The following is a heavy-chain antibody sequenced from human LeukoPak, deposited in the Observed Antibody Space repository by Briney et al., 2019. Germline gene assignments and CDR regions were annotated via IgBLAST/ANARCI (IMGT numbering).Heavy chain of an antibody. CDR2: VYDTGRT. D-gene: IGHD5-12*01. V-gene: IGHV4-59*01. J-gene: IGHJ4*02. CDR1: GDSMSGYY. CDR3: ARGHGYNNGYPYFDS. Sequence: SETLSLTCGVSGDSMSGYYWSWIGQPPGKGLEGIGFVYDTGRTTYPAKTNYNRSLAGRVPMSMDTSKNQCSLKLSSVTAADSAVYYCARGHGYNNGYPYFDSWGQGTLVSVSS.